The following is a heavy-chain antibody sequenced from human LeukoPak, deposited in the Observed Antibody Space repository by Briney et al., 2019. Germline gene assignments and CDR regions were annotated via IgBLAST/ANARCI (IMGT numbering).Heavy chain of an antibody. J-gene: IGHJ4*02. CDR2: IHSSGSS. D-gene: IGHD3-16*01. CDR3: ARGSYGHFDH. V-gene: IGHV4-4*07. CDR1: GGSITGYY. Sequence: PSETLSLTCTVSGGSITGYYWAWIRQPAGQGLEWIGRIHSSGSSQYNPSLKSPVTISVDRSKNQFSLKLSSVIAADTAVYYCARGSYGHFDHWGQGTLVTVSS.